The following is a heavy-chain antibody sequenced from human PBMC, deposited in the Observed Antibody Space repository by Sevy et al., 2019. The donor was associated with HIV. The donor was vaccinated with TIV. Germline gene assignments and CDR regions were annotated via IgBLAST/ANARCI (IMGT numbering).Heavy chain of an antibody. CDR1: GFTFSNYG. Sequence: GGSLRLSCAGSGFTFSNYGMHWVRQAPGKGLEWVAIIWYDGSNKYYTESVKGRFTISRDNSKDMSYLQMNGLRAEDTAVYYGAKYNLPTTGSLGNYYYGLDVWGQGTMVTVSS. D-gene: IGHD3-16*01. CDR3: AKYNLPTTGSLGNYYYGLDV. V-gene: IGHV3-33*06. CDR2: IWYDGSNK. J-gene: IGHJ6*02.